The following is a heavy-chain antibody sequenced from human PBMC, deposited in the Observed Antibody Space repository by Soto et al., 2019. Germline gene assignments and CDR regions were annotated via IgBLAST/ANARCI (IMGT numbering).Heavy chain of an antibody. Sequence: EVQLVESGGGLVKPGASLRLSCAASGFAFSTYSVSWVRQAPGKGLEWDSFMSANRGDTHYADSVKGRFTISRDNARSSLYLEMNSLRVEDTAVYFCAREGFRYDGTDYYWNYFEHWGQGTLVVVSS. CDR3: AREGFRYDGTDYYWNYFEH. CDR2: MSANRGDT. D-gene: IGHD3-9*01. J-gene: IGHJ4*02. CDR1: GFAFSTYS. V-gene: IGHV3-21*04.